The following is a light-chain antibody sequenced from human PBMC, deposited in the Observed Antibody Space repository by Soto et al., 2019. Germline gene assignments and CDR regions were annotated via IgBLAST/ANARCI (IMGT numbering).Light chain of an antibody. Sequence: PVTLTLSPGERATLSCRASQSVSSSYLAWYHQKTGQAPRLLIYGASTRASGIPDRFSGSGSGTDFTLTISRLEPEDFAVYYCHQYGSSPQTFGQGTKVDIK. CDR3: HQYGSSPQT. J-gene: IGKJ1*01. V-gene: IGKV3-20*01. CDR1: QSVSSSY. CDR2: GAS.